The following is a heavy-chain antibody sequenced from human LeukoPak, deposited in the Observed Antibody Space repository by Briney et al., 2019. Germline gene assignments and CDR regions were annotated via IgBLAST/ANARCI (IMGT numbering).Heavy chain of an antibody. D-gene: IGHD1-26*01. CDR1: GFTSGDFG. CDR2: INWNGGST. Sequence: GGSLRLSCAASGFTSGDFGMSWVRQAPGRGLEWVSSINWNGGSTGYVDSVKGRFTISRDNAKNSLYLQMNSLRAEDTAVYYCAREDENYSGSYYDYWGQGTLVTVSS. CDR3: AREDENYSGSYYDY. J-gene: IGHJ4*02. V-gene: IGHV3-20*04.